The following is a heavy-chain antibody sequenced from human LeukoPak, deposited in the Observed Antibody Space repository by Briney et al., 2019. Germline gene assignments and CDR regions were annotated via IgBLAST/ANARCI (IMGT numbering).Heavy chain of an antibody. V-gene: IGHV4-4*07. J-gene: IGHJ4*02. CDR2: IYTSGST. Sequence: SETLSPTCTVSGGSITNYYWSWIRQPAGKGLEWIGRIYTSGSTNYNPSLKSRVTMSVDTSKNQFSLKLSSVTAADTAVYYCARDGPHGDYTGDFDYWGQGTLVTVSS. CDR1: GGSITNYY. CDR3: ARDGPHGDYTGDFDY. D-gene: IGHD4-17*01.